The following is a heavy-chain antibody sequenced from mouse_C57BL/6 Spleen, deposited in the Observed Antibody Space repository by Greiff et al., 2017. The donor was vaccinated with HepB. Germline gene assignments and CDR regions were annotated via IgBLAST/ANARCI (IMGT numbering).Heavy chain of an antibody. J-gene: IGHJ3*01. CDR1: GYTFTSYW. V-gene: IGHV1-64*01. D-gene: IGHD3-2*02. CDR3: ARRQQLRLPLAY. Sequence: QVQLKQPGAELVKPGASVKLSCKASGYTFTSYWMHWVKQRPGQGLEWIGMIHPNSGSTNYNEKFKSKATLTVDKSSSTAYMQLSSLTSEDSAVYYCARRQQLRLPLAYWGQGTLVTVSA. CDR2: IHPNSGST.